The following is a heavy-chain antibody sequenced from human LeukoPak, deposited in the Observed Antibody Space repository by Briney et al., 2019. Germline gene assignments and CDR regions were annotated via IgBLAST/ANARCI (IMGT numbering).Heavy chain of an antibody. J-gene: IGHJ6*03. V-gene: IGHV3-64*01. CDR2: ISSNGGST. CDR3: ARSNSSSWYYYYYMDV. Sequence: GGSLRLSCAASGFTFSDYYMSWIRQAPGKGLEYVSAISSNGGSTYYANSVKGRFTISRDNSKNTLYLQMGSLRAEDMAVYYCARSNSSSWYYYYYMDVWGKGTTVTISS. D-gene: IGHD6-13*01. CDR1: GFTFSDYY.